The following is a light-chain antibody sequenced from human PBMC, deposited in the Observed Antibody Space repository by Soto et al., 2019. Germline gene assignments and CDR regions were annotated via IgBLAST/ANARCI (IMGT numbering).Light chain of an antibody. CDR2: TAS. J-gene: IGKJ2*03. V-gene: IGKV1-39*01. CDR1: QSIRTY. Sequence: DIQVTQSPSSLSASVGDRVTITCRASQSIRTYLNWYQQRPGKPPKLLIHTASTLQSGVPSRFSGSGSGTDFTLTISSLHPDDFATYSFQQTYSTLNSFGQGTKLDLK. CDR3: QQTYSTLNS.